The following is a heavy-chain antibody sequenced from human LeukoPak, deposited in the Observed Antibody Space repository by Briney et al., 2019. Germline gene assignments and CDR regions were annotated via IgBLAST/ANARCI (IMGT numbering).Heavy chain of an antibody. J-gene: IGHJ4*02. CDR2: IFYTGST. CDR1: GCPIINYY. Sequence: SETLSLTCTVSGCPIINYYWSWIRQSPGKGLEWIGYIFYTGSTNYNPSLKSRVSISVDTSKNQFSLQLNSVTAADTAVYYCARVGDWNDLVYWGQGTLVTVSS. D-gene: IGHD1-1*01. V-gene: IGHV4-59*01. CDR3: ARVGDWNDLVY.